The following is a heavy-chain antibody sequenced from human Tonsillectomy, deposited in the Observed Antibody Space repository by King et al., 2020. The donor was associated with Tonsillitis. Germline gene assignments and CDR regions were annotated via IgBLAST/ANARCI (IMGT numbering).Heavy chain of an antibody. CDR1: GASISNNLYY. V-gene: IGHV4-39*01. CDR2: SHYSGAT. Sequence: LQLQESGPGLVKPSETLSLICSLSGASISNNLYYWGWIRQPPGRGLEWIGSSHYSGATYYNASLQSRVTISVDTSHNQFSLKLTSVTAADTAVYYCARYFYDSSVYTYYFDYWGQGNLVTVSS. D-gene: IGHD3-22*01. CDR3: ARYFYDSSVYTYYFDY. J-gene: IGHJ4*02.